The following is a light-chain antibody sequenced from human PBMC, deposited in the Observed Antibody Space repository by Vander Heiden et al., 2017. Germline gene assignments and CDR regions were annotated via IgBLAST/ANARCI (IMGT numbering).Light chain of an antibody. J-gene: IGKJ1*01. CDR1: QSISSY. V-gene: IGKV1-39*01. CDR3: QQSYSTLQVR. CDR2: AAS. Sequence: DIQMTQSPSSLSASVGDRVTITCRASQSISSYLNWYQQKPGKAPKLLIYAASSLQSGVPSRFSGSGSGTDFTLTISSLQPEDFATYYCQQSYSTLQVRFGQGTKVEIK.